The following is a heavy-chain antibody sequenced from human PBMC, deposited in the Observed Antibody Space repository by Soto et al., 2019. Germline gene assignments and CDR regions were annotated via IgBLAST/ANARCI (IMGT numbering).Heavy chain of an antibody. CDR1: SGSVFSSNW. J-gene: IGHJ4*02. D-gene: IGHD6-19*01. V-gene: IGHV4-4*02. Sequence: QVQLQESGPGLVKPSGTLSLTCAVSSGSVFSSNWWSWVRLPPGKGLEWIGETRNSGGANYNPSLKSRVTLTVDRSRNHIFLELSSVTAADTAVYYCASHLVMAGTRGFDHWGLGTVVTVSS. CDR3: ASHLVMAGTRGFDH. CDR2: TRNSGGA.